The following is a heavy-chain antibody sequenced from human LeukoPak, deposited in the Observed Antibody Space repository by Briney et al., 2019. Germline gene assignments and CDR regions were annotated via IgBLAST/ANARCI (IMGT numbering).Heavy chain of an antibody. CDR3: ATTDTTCY. CDR1: EFSVGSNY. J-gene: IGHJ4*02. CDR2: IYSGGST. V-gene: IGHV3-66*01. Sequence: GGSLRLSCAASEFSVGSNYMTWVRQAPGKGLEWVSLIYSGGSTYYADSVKGRFTISRDNSKNTLYLQMNSLRAEDTAVYYCATTDTTCYWGQGTLVTVSS. D-gene: IGHD1-14*01.